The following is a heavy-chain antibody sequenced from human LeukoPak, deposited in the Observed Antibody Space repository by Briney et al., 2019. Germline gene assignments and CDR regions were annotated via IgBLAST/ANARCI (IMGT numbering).Heavy chain of an antibody. CDR2: IYHSGST. Sequence: SETLSLTCTVYGYSISSGYYWGWIRQPPGEGLGWIGSIYHSGSTSHNPSLKSQVTISVDTSKNQFSLNLSSVTAADAAVYYCARALLGDYYFDYWGEGTQVTVSS. V-gene: IGHV4-38-2*02. D-gene: IGHD2-15*01. J-gene: IGHJ4*02. CDR1: GYSISSGYY. CDR3: ARALLGDYYFDY.